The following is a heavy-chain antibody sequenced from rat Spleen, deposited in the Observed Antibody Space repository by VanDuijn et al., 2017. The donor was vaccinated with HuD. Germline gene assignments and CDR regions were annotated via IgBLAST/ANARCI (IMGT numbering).Heavy chain of an antibody. J-gene: IGHJ4*01. V-gene: IGHV5-31*01. CDR3: ARHNSGYGVMDA. D-gene: IGHD4-3*01. CDR1: GFTFNNYW. CDR2: ITNRGGST. Sequence: EVQLVESDGGLVQPGRSLKLSCVASGFTFNNYWTTWVRQAPTKGLEWVASITNRGGSTYYRDSVKGRFTVSRDNAKSTLYLQMDSLRSEDTATYYCARHNSGYGVMDAWGQGASVTVSS.